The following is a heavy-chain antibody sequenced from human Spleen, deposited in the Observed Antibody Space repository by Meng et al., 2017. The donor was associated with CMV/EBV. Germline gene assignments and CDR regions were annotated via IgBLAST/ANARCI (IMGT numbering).Heavy chain of an antibody. Sequence: GESLKISCAASGFTFSSYAMSWVRQAPGKGLEWVSVIYSGGSSTYYADSVKGRFTISRDNSKNTLYLQMNSLRAEDTAVYYCAKDQSKARVRRITIFGVAAGGMDVWGQGTTVTVSS. CDR1: GFTFSSYA. V-gene: IGHV3-23*03. CDR3: AKDQSKARVRRITIFGVAAGGMDV. CDR2: IYSGGSST. J-gene: IGHJ6*02. D-gene: IGHD3-3*01.